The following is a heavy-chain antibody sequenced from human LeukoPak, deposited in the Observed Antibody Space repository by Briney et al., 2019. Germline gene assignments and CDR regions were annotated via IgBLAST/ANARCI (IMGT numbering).Heavy chain of an antibody. J-gene: IGHJ3*02. V-gene: IGHV3-30-3*01. CDR1: GFTFSSYA. CDR3: ARDRAQEGEGFWSGYSIDAFDI. CDR2: ISYDGSNK. D-gene: IGHD3-3*01. Sequence: PGGSLRLSCAASGFTFSSYAMHWVRQAPGKGLEWVAVISYDGSNKYYADSVKGRFTISRDNAKNSLYLQMNSLRAEDTAVYYCARDRAQEGEGFWSGYSIDAFDIWGQGTMVTVSS.